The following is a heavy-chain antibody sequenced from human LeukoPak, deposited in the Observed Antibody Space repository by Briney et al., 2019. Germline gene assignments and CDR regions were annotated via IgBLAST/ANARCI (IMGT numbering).Heavy chain of an antibody. CDR1: GFIFSPYA. CDR3: ARAAYYYGSGSLIGGFDY. V-gene: IGHV3-64*04. CDR2: ISSEGKTT. J-gene: IGHJ4*02. Sequence: GGSLRLSCSASGFIFSPYAMHWVRQAPGKGLEYVSSISSEGKTTYYADSVKGRFTISRDNSKNTLYLQMNSLRAEDTAVYYCARAAYYYGSGSLIGGFDYWGQGTLVTVSS. D-gene: IGHD3-10*01.